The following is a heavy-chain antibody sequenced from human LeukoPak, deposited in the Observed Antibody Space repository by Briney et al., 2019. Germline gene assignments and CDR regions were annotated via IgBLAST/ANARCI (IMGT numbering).Heavy chain of an antibody. CDR2: ISGSGNNI. V-gene: IGHV3-23*01. J-gene: IGHJ4*02. CDR1: GFTFSNYV. Sequence: PGGSLRLSCAASGFTFSNYVMNWVRQAPGKGLEWLSAISGSGNNIYYADSVKGRFTISRDNSKNTLYLQTNSLTAEDTAVYYCAGRTELGRGFDYWGQGTLVTVSS. CDR3: AGRTELGRGFDY. D-gene: IGHD7-27*01.